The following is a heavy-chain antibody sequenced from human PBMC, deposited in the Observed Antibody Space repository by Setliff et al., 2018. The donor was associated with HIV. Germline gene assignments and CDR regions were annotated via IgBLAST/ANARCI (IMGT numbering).Heavy chain of an antibody. Sequence: ASVKVSCKASGYTFTDYSIHWVRQAPGQGLEWMGWSNPNSGDTKYAQKFQGRVTMTRDTSISTAYMALSRLRSDDTAVYYCARGGRIAAARFGLFDPWGQGTLVTVSS. CDR1: GYTFTDYS. V-gene: IGHV1-2*02. CDR2: SNPNSGDT. D-gene: IGHD6-13*01. CDR3: ARGGRIAAARFGLFDP. J-gene: IGHJ5*02.